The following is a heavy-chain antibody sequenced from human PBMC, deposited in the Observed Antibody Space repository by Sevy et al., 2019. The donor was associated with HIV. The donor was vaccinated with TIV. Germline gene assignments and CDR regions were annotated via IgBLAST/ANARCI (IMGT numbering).Heavy chain of an antibody. Sequence: GGSLRLSCAASNHTFEDYAMHWVRRAPGKGLEWVSGISWNGADIRFAASVKGRFTISRDNAKSSMYLQINSLTREDTGVYYCAKGQQLITQSGSYFYYGMNVWGQGTTVTVSS. CDR1: NHTFEDYA. V-gene: IGHV3-9*01. CDR3: AKGQQLITQSGSYFYYGMNV. J-gene: IGHJ6*02. CDR2: ISWNGADI. D-gene: IGHD6-13*01.